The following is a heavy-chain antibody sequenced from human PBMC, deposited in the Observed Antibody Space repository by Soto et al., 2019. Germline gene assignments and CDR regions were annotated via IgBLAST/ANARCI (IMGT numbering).Heavy chain of an antibody. CDR1: GGTFSSYA. D-gene: IGHD2-2*01. Sequence: ASVKVSCKASGGTFSSYAISWVRQAPGQGLEWMGGIMPIFGTANDAKKFQGRVTITADKSTSTAYMELSSLRSEDTALYYCARELPPRYAYNWFDPWGPGTLVTVSS. V-gene: IGHV1-69*06. CDR3: ARELPPRYAYNWFDP. J-gene: IGHJ5*02. CDR2: IMPIFGTA.